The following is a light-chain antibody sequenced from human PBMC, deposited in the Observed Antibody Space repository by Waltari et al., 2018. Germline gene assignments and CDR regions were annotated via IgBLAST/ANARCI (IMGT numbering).Light chain of an antibody. CDR1: PLPTKF. CDR2: EDN. CDR3: YSTDTSSFPL. J-gene: IGLJ3*02. V-gene: IGLV3-10*01. Sequence: SHELTHPPSAYVSPAQTASKTCCWNPLPTKFIYWYQQKSGQAPVMNIYEDNKRPSGIPDRFSGSSSGTLATLTISGTLVEDEGDYYCYSTDTSSFPLFGGGTKLTVL.